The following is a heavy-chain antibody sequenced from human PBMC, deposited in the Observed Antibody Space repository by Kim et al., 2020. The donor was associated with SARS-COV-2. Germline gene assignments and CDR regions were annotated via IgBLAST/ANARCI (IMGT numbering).Heavy chain of an antibody. D-gene: IGHD2-2*01. CDR3: AKARCSGPNCAFDS. J-gene: IGHJ4*02. V-gene: IGHV3-9*01. CDR1: GFTFGDYA. CDR2: ITWNSGTI. Sequence: GGSLRLSCAASGFTFGDYAMYWVRQVPGKGLEWVSGITWNSGTIGYADSVKGRFTISRDNAKNSLYLQMDSLRPDDTALYYCAKARCSGPNCAFDSWGQG.